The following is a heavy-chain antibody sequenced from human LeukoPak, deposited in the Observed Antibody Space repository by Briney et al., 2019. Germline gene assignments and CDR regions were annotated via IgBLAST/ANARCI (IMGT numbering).Heavy chain of an antibody. V-gene: IGHV4-39*01. CDR2: IYYSGST. Sequence: KPSETLSLTCTVSGGSISSYYWSWIRQPPGKGLEWIGSIYYSGSTYYNPSLKSRVTISVDTSKNQFSLKLTSVTAADTALYYCARHYYGSGRRDYWGQGTLVTVSS. J-gene: IGHJ4*02. D-gene: IGHD3-10*01. CDR1: GGSISSYY. CDR3: ARHYYGSGRRDY.